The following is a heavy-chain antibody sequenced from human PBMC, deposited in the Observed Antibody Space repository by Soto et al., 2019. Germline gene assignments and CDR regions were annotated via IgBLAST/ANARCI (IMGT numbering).Heavy chain of an antibody. CDR3: ARGGGSGILSPHYYYGMDV. CDR1: GGTFSSYT. CDR2: IIPILGIA. J-gene: IGHJ6*02. V-gene: IGHV1-69*02. D-gene: IGHD3-10*01. Sequence: QVQLVQSGAEVKKPGSSVKVSCKASGGTFSSYTISWVRQAPGQGLKWMGRIIPILGIANYAQKFQGRVTITADKSTSTAYMELSSLRSDDTAVYYCARGGGSGILSPHYYYGMDVWGQGTTVTVSS.